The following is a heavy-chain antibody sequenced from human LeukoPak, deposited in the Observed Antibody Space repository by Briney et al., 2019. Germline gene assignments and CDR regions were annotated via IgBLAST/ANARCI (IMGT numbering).Heavy chain of an antibody. Sequence: GGSLRLSCAASGFTFTNYAMHWVRQPPGKGLEWVAFVSYNGVNKYYADSVKGRFTISRDDSTNTLHLQMNSLRAEDTAFYYCARGATYAYYQDYWGQGTLVTVSS. CDR2: VSYNGVNK. CDR3: ARGATYAYYQDY. D-gene: IGHD1-26*01. CDR1: GFTFTNYA. J-gene: IGHJ4*02. V-gene: IGHV3-30*04.